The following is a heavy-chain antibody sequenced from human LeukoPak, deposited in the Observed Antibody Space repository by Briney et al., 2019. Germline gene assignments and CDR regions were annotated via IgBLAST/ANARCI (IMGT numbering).Heavy chain of an antibody. CDR2: IYYSGST. CDR3: ARQSGSYGGILDN. J-gene: IGHJ4*02. V-gene: IGHV4-39*01. Sequence: PSETLSLTCSVSGGSITYSHYYWGWVRQPPGKGLEWIGGIYYSGSTYYNLSLKSRVTISVDTSRNESSLRLSSVTAADTALYFCARQSGSYGGILDNWGQGILGTVSS. CDR1: GGSITYSHYY. D-gene: IGHD1-26*01.